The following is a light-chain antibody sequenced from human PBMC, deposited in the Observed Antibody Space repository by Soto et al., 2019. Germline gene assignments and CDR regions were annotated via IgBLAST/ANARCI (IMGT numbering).Light chain of an antibody. CDR3: HHYSRSPPYT. CDR1: QSVSNND. V-gene: IGKV3-20*01. Sequence: EIVLTQSPDTLSLSPGERATVSCRASQSVSNNDLAWYQQRPGQAPRLVLYGASTRPTGIPDRFSGSGSGTAFTLTISRLEPEDFAVYYCHHYSRSPPYTFGQGTKLYIK. CDR2: GAS. J-gene: IGKJ2*01.